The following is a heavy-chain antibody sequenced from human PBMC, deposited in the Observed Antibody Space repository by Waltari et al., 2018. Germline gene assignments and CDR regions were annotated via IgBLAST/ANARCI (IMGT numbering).Heavy chain of an antibody. V-gene: IGHV4-39*01. CDR1: GCPLSSSSYY. J-gene: IGHJ4*02. CDR3: ANTVTTFDY. CDR2: IYYSGST. Sequence: LQLQESGPGLVKPSEPRSLPCTGSGCPLSSSSYYWGWIRQHPGKGLEWIGSIYYSGSTYYNPSLKSRVTISVDTSKNQFSLKLSSVTAADTAVYYCANTVTTFDYWGQGTLVTVSS. D-gene: IGHD4-17*01.